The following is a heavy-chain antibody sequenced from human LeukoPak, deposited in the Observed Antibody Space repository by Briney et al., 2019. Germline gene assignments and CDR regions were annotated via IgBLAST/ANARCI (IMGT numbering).Heavy chain of an antibody. Sequence: SETLSLTCTVSGYSISSGYDWGWIRQAPGKRLEWLGSISQSGSTYDNPSLKSRVTLSVDTSKNQVSLKLSSVTAADTAVYYCARDSPASIAAAGEFDYWGQGTLVTVSS. CDR1: GYSISSGYD. CDR2: ISQSGST. D-gene: IGHD6-13*01. J-gene: IGHJ4*02. CDR3: ARDSPASIAAAGEFDY. V-gene: IGHV4-38-2*02.